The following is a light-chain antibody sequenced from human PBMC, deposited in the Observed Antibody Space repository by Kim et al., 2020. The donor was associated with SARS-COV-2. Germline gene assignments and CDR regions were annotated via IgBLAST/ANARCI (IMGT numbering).Light chain of an antibody. Sequence: GQSITISCTGTSSDVGSYNLVSWYQQHPGKAPKLMIYEVSKRPSGVSNRFSGSKSGNTASLTISGLQAEDEADYYCCSYAGSSTYVFGTGTKVIVL. CDR1: SSDVGSYNL. CDR2: EVS. J-gene: IGLJ1*01. V-gene: IGLV2-23*02. CDR3: CSYAGSSTYV.